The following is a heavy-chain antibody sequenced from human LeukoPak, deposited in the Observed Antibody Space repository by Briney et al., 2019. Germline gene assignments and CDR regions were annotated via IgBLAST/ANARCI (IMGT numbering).Heavy chain of an antibody. CDR1: GFTFTTYW. J-gene: IGHJ5*02. V-gene: IGHV3-7*01. CDR3: ARPLLYYYGSETYFWFDP. CDR2: IKQDGSEQ. D-gene: IGHD3-10*01. Sequence: GGSLRLSCAASGFTFTTYWMGWVRQAPGKGLEWVANIKQDGSEQYYVDSVKGRFTISRDNAKNSLSLQVNSLRAEGMAVYYCARPLLYYYGSETYFWFDPWGQGTLVTVSS.